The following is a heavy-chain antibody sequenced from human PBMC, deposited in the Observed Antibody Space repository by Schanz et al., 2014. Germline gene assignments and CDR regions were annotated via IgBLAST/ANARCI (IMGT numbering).Heavy chain of an antibody. CDR2: ISSGSSYA. V-gene: IGHV3-NL1*01. J-gene: IGHJ6*02. Sequence: QVQLVESGGGVVQPGRSLRLSCAASGFTFSSYGMHWVRQAPGKGLEWVSDISSGSSYANYADSVKGRFTISRDNSKNTLYLQMNSLSADDTAVFYCAKGMGYCSGGTCYDYYYYGLDVWGQGTTVTVSS. D-gene: IGHD2-15*01. CDR3: AKGMGYCSGGTCYDYYYYGLDV. CDR1: GFTFSSYG.